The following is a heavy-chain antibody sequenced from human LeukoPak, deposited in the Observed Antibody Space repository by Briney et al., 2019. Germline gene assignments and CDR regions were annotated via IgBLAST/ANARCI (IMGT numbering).Heavy chain of an antibody. Sequence: SETLSLTCTVSGGSISSGGYYWSWIRQHPGKGLEWIGYIYYSGSTYYSPSLRSRVTISVDTSKNQFSLKLSSVTAADTAVYYCARGYRTPGIAVAGTQVSFDYWGQGTLVTVSS. CDR3: ARGYRTPGIAVAGTQVSFDY. D-gene: IGHD6-19*01. CDR2: IYYSGST. CDR1: GGSISSGGYY. J-gene: IGHJ4*02. V-gene: IGHV4-31*03.